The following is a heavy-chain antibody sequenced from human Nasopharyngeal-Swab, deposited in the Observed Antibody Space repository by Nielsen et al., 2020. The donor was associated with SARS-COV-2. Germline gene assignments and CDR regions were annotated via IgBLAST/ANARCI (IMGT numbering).Heavy chain of an antibody. J-gene: IGHJ3*02. CDR3: AVYDSSGYYYLDDAFDI. CDR1: GGSISSSSYY. V-gene: IGHV4-39*01. D-gene: IGHD3-22*01. CDR2: IYYSGST. Sequence: SETLSLTCTVSGGSISSSSYYWGWIRQPPGKGLEWIGSIYYSGSTYYNPSLKRRVTISVDTSKNQFSLKLSSVTAADTAVYYCAVYDSSGYYYLDDAFDIWGQGTVVTVSS.